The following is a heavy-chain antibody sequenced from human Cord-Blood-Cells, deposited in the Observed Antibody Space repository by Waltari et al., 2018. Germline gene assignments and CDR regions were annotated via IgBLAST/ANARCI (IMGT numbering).Heavy chain of an antibody. CDR1: GFTFSSYA. J-gene: IGHJ4*02. V-gene: IGHV3-30-3*01. D-gene: IGHD7-27*01. CDR2: ISYDGSNK. CDR3: ARGRRLGIFDY. Sequence: QVQLVESGGGVVQPGRSLRLSCAASGFTFSSYAMHGVRQAPGKGLEWVAVISYDGSNKYYADSVKGRFTISRDNSKNTLYLQMNSLRAEDTAVYYCARGRRLGIFDYWGQGTLVTVSS.